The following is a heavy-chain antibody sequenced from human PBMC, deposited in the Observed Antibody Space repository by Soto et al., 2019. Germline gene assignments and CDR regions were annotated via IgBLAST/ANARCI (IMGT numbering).Heavy chain of an antibody. J-gene: IGHJ5*02. Sequence: SVKVSCKASGGTFSSYAISWVRQAPGQGLEWMGGIIPIFGTANYAQKFQGRVTITADKSTSTAYMELSSLRSEDTAVYYCARFRPRLPLTTYCSSTSCSPGDNWFDPWGQGTLVTVSS. V-gene: IGHV1-69*06. CDR2: IIPIFGTA. CDR1: GGTFSSYA. D-gene: IGHD2-2*01. CDR3: ARFRPRLPLTTYCSSTSCSPGDNWFDP.